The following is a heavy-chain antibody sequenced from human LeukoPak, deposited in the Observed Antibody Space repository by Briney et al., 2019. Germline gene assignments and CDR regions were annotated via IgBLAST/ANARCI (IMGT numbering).Heavy chain of an antibody. V-gene: IGHV4-34*01. J-gene: IGHJ4*02. D-gene: IGHD5-24*01. CDR2: INHSGST. CDR1: GGSFSGYY. CDR3: ARWGRDGYKKSRYYFDY. Sequence: SETLSLTCAVYGGSFSGYYWSWIRQPPGKGLEWIGEINHSGSTNYNPSLKSRVTISVDTSKNQFSLKLSSVTAADTAVYYCARWGRDGYKKSRYYFDYWGQGTLVTVSS.